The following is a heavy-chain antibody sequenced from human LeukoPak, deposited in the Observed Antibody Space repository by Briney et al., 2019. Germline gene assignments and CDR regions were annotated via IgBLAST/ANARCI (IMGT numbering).Heavy chain of an antibody. CDR1: GGSISSYY. D-gene: IGHD6-13*01. Sequence: SETLSLTCTVSGGSISSYYWSWIRQPPGKGLEWIGYIYYSGSTNYNPSLKSRVTISVDTSKNQFSLKLSSVTAADTAVYYCARGGYSSSWFDHWGQGTLVTVSS. CDR3: ARGGYSSSWFDH. V-gene: IGHV4-59*01. CDR2: IYYSGST. J-gene: IGHJ5*02.